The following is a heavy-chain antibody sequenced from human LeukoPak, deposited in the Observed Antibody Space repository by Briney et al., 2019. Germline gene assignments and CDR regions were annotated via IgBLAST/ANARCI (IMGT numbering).Heavy chain of an antibody. CDR3: AKDADPWIYYGSGSYYTVAIDY. V-gene: IGHV3-53*01. J-gene: IGHJ4*02. CDR2: IYSDNT. D-gene: IGHD3-10*01. Sequence: GGSLRLSCTVSGFTVSSNSMSWVRQAPGKGLEWVSFIYSDNTHYSDSVKGRFTISRDNSKNTLYLQMNSLRAEDTAVYYCAKDADPWIYYGSGSYYTVAIDYWGQGTLVTVSS. CDR1: GFTVSSNS.